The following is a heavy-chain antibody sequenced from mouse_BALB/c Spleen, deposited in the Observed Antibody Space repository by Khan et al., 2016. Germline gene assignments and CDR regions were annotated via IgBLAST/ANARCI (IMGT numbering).Heavy chain of an antibody. CDR1: GFSLTGYG. CDR2: IWGDGST. J-gene: IGHJ4*01. Sequence: QVQLKQSGPGLVAPSQSLSITCTVSGFSLTGYGVNWVRQPPGKGLEWLGMIWGDGSTDYNSALKSRLSISKDNSKSQVFLKMNSLQTDDTARYYCARELGHYAMDYWVQGTSVTVSS. D-gene: IGHD4-1*01. V-gene: IGHV2-6-7*01. CDR3: ARELGHYAMDY.